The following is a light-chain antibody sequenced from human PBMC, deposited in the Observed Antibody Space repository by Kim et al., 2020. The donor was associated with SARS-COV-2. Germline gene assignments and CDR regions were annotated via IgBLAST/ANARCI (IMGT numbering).Light chain of an antibody. CDR1: NIGSKS. J-gene: IGLJ3*02. CDR2: YDS. CDR3: QVWDSSSEHWV. Sequence: APGKTARITGGGTNIGSKSVHWYQQKPGQAPVLVVYYDSDRPAGIPVRFSGSNSRNTATLTISRVEAGDEADYYCQVWDSSSEHWVFGGGTQLTVL. V-gene: IGLV3-21*03.